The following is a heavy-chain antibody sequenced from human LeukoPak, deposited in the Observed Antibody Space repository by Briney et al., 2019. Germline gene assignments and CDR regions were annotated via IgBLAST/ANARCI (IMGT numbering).Heavy chain of an antibody. CDR1: GFTFSSYA. CDR3: AKDKRRGVLYYFDY. Sequence: QSGGSLRLSCAASGFTFSSYAMSWVRQAPGKGLEWASAISGSGGSTYYADSVKGRFTISRDNSKNTLYLQMNSLRAEDTAVYYCAKDKRRGVLYYFDYWGQGTLVTVSS. J-gene: IGHJ4*02. D-gene: IGHD3-10*01. V-gene: IGHV3-23*01. CDR2: ISGSGGST.